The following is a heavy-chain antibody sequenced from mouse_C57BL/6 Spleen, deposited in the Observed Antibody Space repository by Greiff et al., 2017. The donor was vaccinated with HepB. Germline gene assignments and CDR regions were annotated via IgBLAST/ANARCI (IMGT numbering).Heavy chain of an antibody. Sequence: EVKLMESGGGLVQPGGSLSLSCAASGFTFTDYYMSWVRQPPGKALEWLGFIRNKANGYTTEYSASVKGRFTISRDNSQSILYLQMNALRAEDSATYDCARYALGYGSSAHAMDYWGQGTSVTVSS. V-gene: IGHV7-3*01. D-gene: IGHD1-1*01. J-gene: IGHJ4*01. CDR2: IRNKANGYTT. CDR3: ARYALGYGSSAHAMDY. CDR1: GFTFTDYY.